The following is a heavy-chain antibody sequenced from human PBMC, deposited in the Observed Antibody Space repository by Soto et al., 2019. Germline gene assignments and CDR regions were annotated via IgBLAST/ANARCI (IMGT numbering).Heavy chain of an antibody. CDR2: MNPASGNT. J-gene: IGHJ3*02. Sequence: ASVKVSCKPSAYTFASYDINWLRQATGQGLEWLGWMNPASGNTGYGQRFQGRVTMTRDTSISTGYMELTSLRSDDTAVYYCVVATADAFDIWGLGTMVTVSS. D-gene: IGHD5-12*01. V-gene: IGHV1-8*01. CDR1: AYTFASYD. CDR3: VVATADAFDI.